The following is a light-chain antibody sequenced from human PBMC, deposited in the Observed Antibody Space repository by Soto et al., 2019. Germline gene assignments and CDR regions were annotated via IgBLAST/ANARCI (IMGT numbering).Light chain of an antibody. CDR3: CSYAGSSTFV. CDR2: EGS. CDR1: SSDVGNYNL. V-gene: IGLV2-23*01. J-gene: IGLJ1*01. Sequence: QSALTQPASVSGSPGQSITISCTGTSSDVGNYNLVSWYQQHPGKAPKLMIYEGSKRPSGVSNRFSGSKSGNTAPLTISGLQAEDEADYHCCSYAGSSTFVFGSGTKLTVL.